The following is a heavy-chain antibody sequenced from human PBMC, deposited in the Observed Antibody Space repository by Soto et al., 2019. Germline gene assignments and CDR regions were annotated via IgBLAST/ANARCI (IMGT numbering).Heavy chain of an antibody. D-gene: IGHD1-26*01. Sequence: EVQLVESGGGLVQPGGSLRLSCAASGFTFSIYWMHWVRQAPGKGLVWVSRFNGDGSSTSNADPVKGRFTISRDNAKNTLYLEMNSLRAEDTAVYYCARESMWAPDYWGQGTLVAVSS. V-gene: IGHV3-74*01. CDR2: FNGDGSST. J-gene: IGHJ4*02. CDR3: ARESMWAPDY. CDR1: GFTFSIYW.